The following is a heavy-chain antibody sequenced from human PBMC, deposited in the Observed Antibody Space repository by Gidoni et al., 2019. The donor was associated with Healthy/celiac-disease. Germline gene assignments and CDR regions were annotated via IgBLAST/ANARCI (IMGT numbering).Heavy chain of an antibody. Sequence: QVQLVESGGGLVKPGGSLRLSCAASGFPFSDYYMSWIRQAPGKGLEWVSYISSSGSTIYYADSVKGRFTISRDNAKNSLYLQMNSLRAEDTAVYYCARNREATIAVAGTLWFDPWGQGTLVTVSS. V-gene: IGHV3-11*01. CDR2: ISSSGSTI. CDR1: GFPFSDYY. CDR3: ARNREATIAVAGTLWFDP. J-gene: IGHJ5*02. D-gene: IGHD6-19*01.